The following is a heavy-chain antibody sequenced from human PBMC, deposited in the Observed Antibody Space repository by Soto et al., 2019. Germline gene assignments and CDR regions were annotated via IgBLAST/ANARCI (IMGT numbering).Heavy chain of an antibody. CDR3: AKDPLYYDFWSGYYTGYGYFDY. Sequence: PGGSLRLSCAASGFTFSSYAMSWVRQAPGKWLEWVSAISGSGGSTYYADSVKGRFTISRDNSKNTLYLQMNSLRAEDTAVYYCAKDPLYYDFWSGYYTGYGYFDYWGQGTLVTVSS. CDR1: GFTFSSYA. V-gene: IGHV3-23*01. CDR2: ISGSGGST. J-gene: IGHJ4*02. D-gene: IGHD3-3*01.